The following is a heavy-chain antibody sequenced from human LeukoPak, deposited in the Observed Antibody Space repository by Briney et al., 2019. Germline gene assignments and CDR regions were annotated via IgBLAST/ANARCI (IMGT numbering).Heavy chain of an antibody. J-gene: IGHJ6*03. Sequence: GGSLRHSCGVSGFTFSPYTMNWVSEAPGRGLVWVSSISSSSTYKYYADSVKSRFTTSRDNAENSLYLQMHSLRAADTAVYYCARGTNSSPKLLDGYYYYMDVWGKGTTVTVSS. CDR3: ARGTNSSPKLLDGYYYYMDV. CDR1: GFTFSPYT. CDR2: ISSSSTYK. D-gene: IGHD6-13*01. V-gene: IGHV3-21*01.